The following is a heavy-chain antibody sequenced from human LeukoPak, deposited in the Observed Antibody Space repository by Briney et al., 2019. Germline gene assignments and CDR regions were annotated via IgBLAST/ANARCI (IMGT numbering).Heavy chain of an antibody. CDR2: ISSSGSTI. V-gene: IGHV3-48*03. J-gene: IGHJ4*02. CDR1: GFTFSSYE. Sequence: SGGSLRLSCAASGFTFSSYEMNWVRQAPGKGLEWVSYISSSGSTIYYADSVKGRFTISRDNAKNSLYLQMNSLRAEDTAVYYCARDSVHDYGDVEDYWGQGTLVTVSS. D-gene: IGHD4-17*01. CDR3: ARDSVHDYGDVEDY.